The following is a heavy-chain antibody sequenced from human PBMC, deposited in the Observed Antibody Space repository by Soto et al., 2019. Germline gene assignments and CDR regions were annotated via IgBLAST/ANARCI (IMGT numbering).Heavy chain of an antibody. Sequence: QVQLQQSGPGLVKPSQTLSLTCAISGDSVSSNSAAWNWIRQSPSRGLEWLGRTYYRSKWYNDYAVSVKSRITINPDTSKNQFSLQLNSVTPEDTAVYYCARVGIAARLSAPYYGMDVWGQGTTVTVSS. CDR2: TYYRSKWYN. CDR3: ARVGIAARLSAPYYGMDV. J-gene: IGHJ6*02. V-gene: IGHV6-1*01. D-gene: IGHD6-6*01. CDR1: GDSVSSNSAA.